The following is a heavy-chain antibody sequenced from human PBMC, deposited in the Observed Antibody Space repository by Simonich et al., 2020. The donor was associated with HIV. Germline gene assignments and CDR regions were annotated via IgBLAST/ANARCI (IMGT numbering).Heavy chain of an antibody. CDR2: ITPIFGTE. Sequence: QVQLVQSGAEVKKPGSSVKVSCKASGGTFSSFAISWVRQAPGLGLGGWGGITPIFGTENYAQMFQGRVTITADESTSTAYMELSSLRSEDTGIYYCARKGGGRGVYYFDYWGQGTLVTVSS. CDR3: ARKGGGRGVYYFDY. D-gene: IGHD3-10*01. CDR1: GGTFSSFA. V-gene: IGHV1-69*13. J-gene: IGHJ4*02.